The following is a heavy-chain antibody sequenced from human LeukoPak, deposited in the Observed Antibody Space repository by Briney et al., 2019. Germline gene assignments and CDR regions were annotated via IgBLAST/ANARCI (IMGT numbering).Heavy chain of an antibody. CDR1: GFTFSSFG. CDR2: IRYDGSNK. J-gene: IGHJ5*02. CDR3: AKDPENRGWFDP. Sequence: QTGGSLRLSCAASGFTFSSFGMHWVRQAPGKGLEWISFIRYDGSNKYYTDSVKGRFTISRDNSKNTLYLQMNSLRAEDTAVYYCAKDPENRGWFDPWGQGTLVTVSS. V-gene: IGHV3-30*02. D-gene: IGHD1-14*01.